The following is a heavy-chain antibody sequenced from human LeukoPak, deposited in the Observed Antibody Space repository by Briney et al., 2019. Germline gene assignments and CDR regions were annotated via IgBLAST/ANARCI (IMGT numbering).Heavy chain of an antibody. CDR2: IYHNGNT. CDR3: ARGDRVDSSSWYNWFDP. CDR1: GYSISSGHN. D-gene: IGHD6-13*01. Sequence: SETLSLTCSVSGYSISSGHNWGWIRQAPGKGLEWIGYIYHNGNTNYNPSLKSRVTLSVDTSKNQFSLKLSSVTAADAAVYYCARGDRVDSSSWYNWFDPWGQGTLVTVSS. J-gene: IGHJ5*02. V-gene: IGHV4-38-2*02.